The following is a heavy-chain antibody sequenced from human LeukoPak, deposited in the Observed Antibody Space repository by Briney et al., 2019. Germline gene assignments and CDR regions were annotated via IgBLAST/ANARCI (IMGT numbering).Heavy chain of an antibody. D-gene: IGHD3-10*01. CDR2: SSTSCSTI. CDR1: GFIISDYY. V-gene: IGHV3-11*01. J-gene: IGHJ5*02. Sequence: GGSLRLSCAASGFIISDYYMSWIRQAPGKGLEWLSYSSTSCSTISYADSVKGRFTISRDKAKNSLYLQMNSLRAEDTAVYYCARESYYYGSGAYDPWGQGTLVTVSS. CDR3: ARESYYYGSGAYDP.